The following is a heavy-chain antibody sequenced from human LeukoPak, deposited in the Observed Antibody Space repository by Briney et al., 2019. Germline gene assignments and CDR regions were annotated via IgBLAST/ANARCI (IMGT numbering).Heavy chain of an antibody. CDR2: ISSNGGST. Sequence: GGSLRLSCAASGFTFSSYAMHWVRQAPGKGLEYVSAISSNGGSTYYANSVKGRFTISRDNSKNTLYLQMGSLRAEDMAVYYCARAITNYGDYDYWGQGTLVTVSS. J-gene: IGHJ4*02. V-gene: IGHV3-64*01. D-gene: IGHD4-17*01. CDR3: ARAITNYGDYDY. CDR1: GFTFSSYA.